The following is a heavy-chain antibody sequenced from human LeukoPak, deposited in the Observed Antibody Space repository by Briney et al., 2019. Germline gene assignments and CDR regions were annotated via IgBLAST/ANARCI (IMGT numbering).Heavy chain of an antibody. D-gene: IGHD2-2*01. Sequence: SETLSLTCAVYGGSFSGYYWSWIRQPPGEGLEWIGYIYYSGSTNYNPSLKSRVTISVDTSKNQFSLKLSSVTAADTAVYYCARDSTISGIGDNWFDPWGQGTLVTVSS. CDR3: ARDSTISGIGDNWFDP. J-gene: IGHJ5*02. CDR2: IYYSGST. CDR1: GGSFSGYY. V-gene: IGHV4-59*01.